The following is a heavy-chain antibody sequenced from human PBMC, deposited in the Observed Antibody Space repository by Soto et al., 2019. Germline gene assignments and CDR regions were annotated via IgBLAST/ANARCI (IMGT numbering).Heavy chain of an antibody. CDR2: IIPIFGTA. Sequence: SVKVSFKASGGTFSSYAISWVRQAPGQGLEWMGGIIPIFGTANYAQKFQGRVTITADESTSTAYMELSSLRSEDTAAYYCAREGSGESSLYYDSSGYYFYYYGMDVWGQGTTVTVSS. J-gene: IGHJ6*02. CDR3: AREGSGESSLYYDSSGYYFYYYGMDV. V-gene: IGHV1-69*13. D-gene: IGHD3-22*01. CDR1: GGTFSSYA.